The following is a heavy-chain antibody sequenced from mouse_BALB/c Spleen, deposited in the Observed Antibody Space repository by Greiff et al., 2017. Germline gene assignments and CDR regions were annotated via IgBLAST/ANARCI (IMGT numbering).Heavy chain of an antibody. J-gene: IGHJ2*01. D-gene: IGHD2-3*01. V-gene: IGHV1-5*01. CDR1: GYTFTSYW. CDR2: IYPGNSDT. Sequence: SGTVLARPGASVKMSCKASGYTFTSYWMHWVKQRPGQGLEWIGAIYPGNSDTSYNQKFKGKAKLTAVTSTSTAYMELSSLTNEDSAVYYCTGGWLLRYYFDYWGQGTTLTVSS. CDR3: TGGWLLRYYFDY.